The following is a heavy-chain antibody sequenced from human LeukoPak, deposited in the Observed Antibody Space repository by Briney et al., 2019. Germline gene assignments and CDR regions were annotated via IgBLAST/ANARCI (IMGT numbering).Heavy chain of an antibody. D-gene: IGHD3-10*01. Sequence: SETLSLTCTVSVDSISSYYWGWIRQPPGKGLEWIGSIYHSRSTYYNASLKSRATISADTSKNQFSLKLSSVTAADTAVYYCARHRWMEVYGSGSYYVDYWGQGTLVTVSS. CDR3: ARHRWMEVYGSGSYYVDY. V-gene: IGHV4-39*01. J-gene: IGHJ4*02. CDR2: IYHSRST. CDR1: VDSISSYY.